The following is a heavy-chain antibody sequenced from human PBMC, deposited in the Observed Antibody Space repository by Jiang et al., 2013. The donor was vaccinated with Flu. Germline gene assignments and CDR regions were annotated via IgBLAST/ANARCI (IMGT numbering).Heavy chain of an antibody. V-gene: IGHV3-15*01. J-gene: IGHJ4*02. CDR3: STDPY. CDR1: GFSFSSAW. Sequence: VQLVESGGGLAKPGGSLRLSCEASGFSFSSAWMTWVRQAPGQGLEWVGRIKRESDGGTTEYGTPVKGRFAISRDDSKNTLYLQMNSLKTDDTGVYYCSTDPYWGQGTLVTVSS. CDR2: IKRESDGGTT.